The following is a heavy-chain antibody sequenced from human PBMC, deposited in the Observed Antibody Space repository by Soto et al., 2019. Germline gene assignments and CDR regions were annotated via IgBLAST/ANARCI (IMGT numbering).Heavy chain of an antibody. D-gene: IGHD2-15*01. Sequence: ASVKVSCKASGGTFSSYAISWVRQAPGQGLEWMGGIIPIFGTANYAQKFQGRVPITADESTSTAYMELSSLGSEDTAVYYCAREINPPPESTLYYYYGMDVWGQGTTVTVSS. CDR3: AREINPPPESTLYYYYGMDV. J-gene: IGHJ6*02. V-gene: IGHV1-69*13. CDR2: IIPIFGTA. CDR1: GGTFSSYA.